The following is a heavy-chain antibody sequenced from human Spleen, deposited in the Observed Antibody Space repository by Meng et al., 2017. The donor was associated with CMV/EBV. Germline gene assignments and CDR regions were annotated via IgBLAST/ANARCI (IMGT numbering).Heavy chain of an antibody. Sequence: LSCVASGFTFSSYNMDWVRQAPWKRLEWVSSISGSSSYIYRADSVKGRFTISRDTSKNTLYLEMNSLRVENTAVYYCAKGDGYNFWAHWGLGTLVTVSS. CDR3: AKGDGYNFWAH. J-gene: IGHJ4*02. CDR1: GFTFSSYN. V-gene: IGHV3-21*04. D-gene: IGHD5-24*01. CDR2: ISGSSSYI.